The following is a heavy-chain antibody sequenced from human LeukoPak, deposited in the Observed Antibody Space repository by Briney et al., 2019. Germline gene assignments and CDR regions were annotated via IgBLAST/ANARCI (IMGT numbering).Heavy chain of an antibody. CDR3: ASLVTIFGVVTHDY. CDR2: ISSSSSYI. V-gene: IGHV3-21*01. D-gene: IGHD3-3*01. Sequence: GGSLRLXCAASGFTFSSYSMNWVRQAPGKELEWVSSISSSSSYIYYADSVKGRFTISRDNAKNSLYLQMNSLRAEDTAVYYCASLVTIFGVVTHDYWGQGTLVTVSS. J-gene: IGHJ4*02. CDR1: GFTFSSYS.